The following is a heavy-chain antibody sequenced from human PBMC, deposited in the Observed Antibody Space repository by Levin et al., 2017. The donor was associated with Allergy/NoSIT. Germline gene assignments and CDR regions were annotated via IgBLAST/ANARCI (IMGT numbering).Heavy chain of an antibody. CDR3: ARTLRHLLWPYYFDY. D-gene: IGHD2/OR15-2a*01. CDR2: INTNTGNP. V-gene: IGHV7-4-1*02. CDR1: GYTFTSYA. J-gene: IGHJ4*02. Sequence: ASVKVSCKASGYTFTSYAMNWVRQAPGQGLEWMGWINTNTGNPTYAQGFTGRFVFSLDTSVSTAYLQISSLKAEDTAVYYCARTLRHLLWPYYFDYWGQGTLVTVSS.